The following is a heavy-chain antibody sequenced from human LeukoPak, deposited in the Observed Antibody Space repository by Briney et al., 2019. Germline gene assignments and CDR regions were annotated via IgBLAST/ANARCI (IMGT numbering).Heavy chain of an antibody. CDR3: AGSGGSSCFLGCGFDY. CDR1: GFTFSDYY. D-gene: IGHD2-15*01. J-gene: IGHJ4*02. Sequence: PGGSLRLSCAASGFTFSDYYMSWIRQAPGKGLEWVSHISTSGSNIYYADSVRGRFTISRDDAKNSLYLQMNSLRAEDTAVYYCAGSGGSSCFLGCGFDYWGQGTLVTVSS. CDR2: ISTSGSNI. V-gene: IGHV3-11*04.